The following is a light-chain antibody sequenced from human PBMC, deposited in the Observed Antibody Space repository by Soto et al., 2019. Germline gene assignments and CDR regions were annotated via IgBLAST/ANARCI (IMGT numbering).Light chain of an antibody. V-gene: IGKV1-5*03. CDR2: KAS. J-gene: IGKJ1*01. CDR1: QSISSW. Sequence: DIPMTQSPSTLPASVGDRVPITCRASQSISSWLAWYQQKPGKAPKLLIYKASSLESGVPSRFSGSGSGTEFTLTISSLQPDDFATYYCQQYNSYSGTFGQGTKVDIK. CDR3: QQYNSYSGT.